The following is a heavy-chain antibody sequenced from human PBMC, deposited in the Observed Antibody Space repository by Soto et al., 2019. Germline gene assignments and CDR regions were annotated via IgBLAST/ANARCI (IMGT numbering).Heavy chain of an antibody. Sequence: SGPTLVNPTQTLTLTCTFSGFSLSTSGVGVGWIRQPPGKALEWLALIYWDDDKRYSPSLKSRLTITKDTSKNQVVLTMTNMDPVDTATYYCAHIYGSGSYYKAYYFDYWGQGTLVTVSS. V-gene: IGHV2-5*02. CDR3: AHIYGSGSYYKAYYFDY. J-gene: IGHJ4*02. D-gene: IGHD3-10*01. CDR2: IYWDDDK. CDR1: GFSLSTSGVG.